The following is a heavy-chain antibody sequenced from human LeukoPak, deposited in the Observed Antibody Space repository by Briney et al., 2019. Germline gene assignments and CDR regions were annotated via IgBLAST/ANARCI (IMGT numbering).Heavy chain of an antibody. J-gene: IGHJ5*02. D-gene: IGHD6-6*01. CDR1: GYTFTTYG. V-gene: IGHV1-18*01. CDR3: ARDLIAARPGWFDP. Sequence: TSVKVSCKASGYTFTTYGINWVRQAPGQGLEWMGWISAYNGNTNYAQNLQGRVTLTTDTSASTAYMELRSLRSDDTAVYYCARDLIAARPGWFDPWGQGTLVTVSS. CDR2: ISAYNGNT.